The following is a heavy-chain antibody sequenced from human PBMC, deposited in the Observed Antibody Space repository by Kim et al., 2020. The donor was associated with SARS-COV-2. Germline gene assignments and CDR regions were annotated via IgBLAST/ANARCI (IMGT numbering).Heavy chain of an antibody. J-gene: IGHJ6*02. Sequence: NTYYADSGKGRYTNSRDNSKNALYLQMNSLRAEDTAVYYCARDVGSSMDVWGQGTTVTVSS. D-gene: IGHD2-2*01. CDR2: NT. CDR3: ARDVGSSMDV. V-gene: IGHV3-30*01.